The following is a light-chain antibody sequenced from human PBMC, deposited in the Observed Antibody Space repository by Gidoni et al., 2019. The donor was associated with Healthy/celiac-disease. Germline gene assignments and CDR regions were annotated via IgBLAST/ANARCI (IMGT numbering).Light chain of an antibody. Sequence: ELVLTQSPATLSLSPGERATLSRRASQSVSSYLAWYQQTPGQAPRLLLYDASNRATGIPARCSGSGSGTDFTITSSSLEPEDFAVYYCQQRSKWWTFGQGTKVEIK. V-gene: IGKV3-11*01. J-gene: IGKJ1*01. CDR3: QQRSKWWT. CDR1: QSVSSY. CDR2: DAS.